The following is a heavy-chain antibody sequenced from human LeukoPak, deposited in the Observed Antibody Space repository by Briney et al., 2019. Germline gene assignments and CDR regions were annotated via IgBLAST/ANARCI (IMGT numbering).Heavy chain of an antibody. Sequence: GESLKISCKGSGYSFTSYWIGWGRQMPGKGLEWMGIIYPGDSDTRYSPSFQGQVTISADKSISTAYQQWSSLKASDTAMYYCARTSLVPYSGYDDAFDIWGQGTMVTVSS. J-gene: IGHJ3*02. CDR2: IYPGDSDT. CDR1: GYSFTSYW. D-gene: IGHD5-12*01. CDR3: ARTSLVPYSGYDDAFDI. V-gene: IGHV5-51*01.